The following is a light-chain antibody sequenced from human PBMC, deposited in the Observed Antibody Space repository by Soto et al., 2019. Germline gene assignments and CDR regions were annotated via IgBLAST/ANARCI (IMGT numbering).Light chain of an antibody. CDR2: TTS. CDR3: QQLNSYPLT. V-gene: IGKV1-9*01. CDR1: QGISNN. Sequence: DIPLTQSPSFLSASVGYRVTITCRASQGISNNLAWYQRKPGKALKLLVYTTSTLQSGVPSRFSGSGCGTEFSLTFSSLQPEDFAIYCCQQLNSYPLTFGGGTKVGFK. J-gene: IGKJ4*01.